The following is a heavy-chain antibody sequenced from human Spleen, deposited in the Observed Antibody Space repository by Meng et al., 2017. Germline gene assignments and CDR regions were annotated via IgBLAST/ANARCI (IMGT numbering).Heavy chain of an antibody. V-gene: IGHV1-24*01. CDR2: FDAEDGEM. D-gene: IGHD2-21*02. Sequence: QVQLVQSGAEVKKPWASGKISCKLTGSTLNELPINWVRQAPGKGPEWMGGFDAEDGEMVYSQKFQGRVTLTEDPSTHTAYLELSSLKFDDTAVYYCAADGTVVTATRPFSFDHWGQGTLVTVSS. J-gene: IGHJ4*02. CDR1: GSTLNELP. CDR3: AADGTVVTATRPFSFDH.